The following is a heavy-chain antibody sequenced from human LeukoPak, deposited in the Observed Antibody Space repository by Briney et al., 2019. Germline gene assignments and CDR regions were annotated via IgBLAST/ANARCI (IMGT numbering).Heavy chain of an antibody. CDR1: GFTFSTYA. CDR2: IWYDGSNT. D-gene: IGHD2-15*01. V-gene: IGHV3-33*01. CDR3: ARGAYCSGSCPGAFDI. Sequence: GGSLRLSCAASGFTFSTYAMYWVRQAPGKGLEWVSIIWYDGSNTFYADSVKGRFTISRDNSKNTLYLQMNSLRAEDTAVYYCARGAYCSGSCPGAFDIRGQGTMVTVSS. J-gene: IGHJ3*02.